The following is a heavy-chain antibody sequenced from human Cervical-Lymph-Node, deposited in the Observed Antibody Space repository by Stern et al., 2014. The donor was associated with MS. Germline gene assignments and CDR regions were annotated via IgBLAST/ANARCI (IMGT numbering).Heavy chain of an antibody. J-gene: IGHJ4*02. CDR1: GASMRSYY. CDR2: ISNYGSA. D-gene: IGHD6-6*01. V-gene: IGHV4-59*08. Sequence: QVQLVESGPGLVKPSETLSLTCTVSGASMRSYYWSWIRQPPGKGLEWIGYISNYGSAKYNPSLKSRVTISVDKSKNQFSLKLNSVTAADTALYFCARHQDYSRSWGFDYWGQGTLVTVSS. CDR3: ARHQDYSRSWGFDY.